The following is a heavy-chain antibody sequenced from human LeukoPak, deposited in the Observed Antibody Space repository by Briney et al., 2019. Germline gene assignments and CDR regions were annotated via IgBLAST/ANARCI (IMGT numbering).Heavy chain of an antibody. D-gene: IGHD6-13*01. J-gene: IGHJ5*02. Sequence: ASVKVSCKASGYTFTGYYMHWVRQAPGQGLEWMGRINPNSGGTNYAQKFQGWVTMTRDTSISTAYMELSRLRSDDTAVYYCARSPYSSSWGYWFDPWGQGTLVTVSS. V-gene: IGHV1-2*04. CDR3: ARSPYSSSWGYWFDP. CDR1: GYTFTGYY. CDR2: INPNSGGT.